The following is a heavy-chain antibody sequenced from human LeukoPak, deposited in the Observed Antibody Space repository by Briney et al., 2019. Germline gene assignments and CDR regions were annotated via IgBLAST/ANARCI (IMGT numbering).Heavy chain of an antibody. J-gene: IGHJ3*02. D-gene: IGHD3-22*01. CDR3: AKYRTDSSGYYSHAFDI. Sequence: PGGSLRLSCAASGFTFSSYAMSWVRQAPGKGLEWVSAISGSGGSTYYADSVKGRFTISRDNSKNTLYLQMNSLRAEDTAVYYCAKYRTDSSGYYSHAFDIWGQGTMVTVSS. CDR2: ISGSGGST. V-gene: IGHV3-23*01. CDR1: GFTFSSYA.